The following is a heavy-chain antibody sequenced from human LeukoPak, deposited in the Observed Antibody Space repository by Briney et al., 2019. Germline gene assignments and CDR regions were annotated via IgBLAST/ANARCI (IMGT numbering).Heavy chain of an antibody. CDR3: VKDRDYDILTAVFDH. D-gene: IGHD3-9*01. Sequence: GGSLRLSCSASGFTFSSYAMHWVRQAPGKGLEYASAISSNGGSTYYADSVKGRFTISRDNSKNTLYLQMSSLRGEDTAVYYCVKDRDYDILTAVFDHWGQGTLVTVSS. J-gene: IGHJ4*02. CDR1: GFTFSSYA. CDR2: ISSNGGST. V-gene: IGHV3-64D*06.